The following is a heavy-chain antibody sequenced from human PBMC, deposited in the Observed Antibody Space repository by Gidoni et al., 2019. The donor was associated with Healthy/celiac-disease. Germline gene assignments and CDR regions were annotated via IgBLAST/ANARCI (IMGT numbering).Heavy chain of an antibody. CDR2: ISSSSSTI. D-gene: IGHD1-26*01. CDR3: ARENRVGATVGENAFDI. J-gene: IGHJ3*02. CDR1: GFTFSSYR. V-gene: IGHV3-48*01. Sequence: EVQLVESGGGLVQPGGSLRLSCAASGFTFSSYRMNWVRQAPGKGLEWVSYISSSSSTIYYADSVKGRFTISRDNAKNSLYLQMNSLRAEDTAVYYCARENRVGATVGENAFDIWGQGTMVTVSS.